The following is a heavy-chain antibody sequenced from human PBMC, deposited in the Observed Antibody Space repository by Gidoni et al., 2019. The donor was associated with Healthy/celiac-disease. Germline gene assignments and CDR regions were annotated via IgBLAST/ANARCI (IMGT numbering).Heavy chain of an antibody. J-gene: IGHJ6*02. D-gene: IGHD2-2*01. V-gene: IGHV3-33*01. CDR3: ARLRTDIVVVPAAPPVPYGMDV. CDR1: GFTFSSYG. Sequence: QVQLVASGGGVVQPGGSLRLSWEASGFTFSSYGMTWGRQAPGKGLEWVAVIWDYGSNKYYADSVKGRFTISRDNSKNTLYLQMNSLRAEDTAVYYCARLRTDIVVVPAAPPVPYGMDVWGQGTTVTVSS. CDR2: IWDYGSNK.